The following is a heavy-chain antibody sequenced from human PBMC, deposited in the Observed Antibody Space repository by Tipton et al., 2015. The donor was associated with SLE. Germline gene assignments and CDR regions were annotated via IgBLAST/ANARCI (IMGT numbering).Heavy chain of an antibody. CDR1: GYSITSGYY. V-gene: IGHV4-38-2*02. Sequence: TLSLTCTVSGYSITSGYYWGWIRQPPGKGLEWIGNVYHSGTTYYNPSLKSRVTISIDTSNRQFSLKLSSMTAADTAVYYCARHPDGYYYYYGLDVWGQGTTVTVSS. CDR2: VYHSGTT. J-gene: IGHJ6*02. D-gene: IGHD5-24*01. CDR3: ARHPDGYYYYYGLDV.